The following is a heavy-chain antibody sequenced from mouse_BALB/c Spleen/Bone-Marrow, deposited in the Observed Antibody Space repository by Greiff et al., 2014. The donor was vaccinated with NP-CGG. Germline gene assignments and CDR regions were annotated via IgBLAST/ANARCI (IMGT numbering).Heavy chain of an antibody. D-gene: IGHD2-1*01. CDR3: TTGGNDWFAY. Sequence: QVQLKQSGPELAKPGASVKMSCRASGYTFTSYWMNWVKQRPVQGLEWIGYINPTSGYTEYNQKFKDKATLTTDKSSSTAYMQLSSLTSEDSAVYYCTTGGNDWFAYWGQGTLVTGSA. CDR2: INPTSGYT. CDR1: GYTFTSYW. V-gene: IGHV1-7*01. J-gene: IGHJ3*01.